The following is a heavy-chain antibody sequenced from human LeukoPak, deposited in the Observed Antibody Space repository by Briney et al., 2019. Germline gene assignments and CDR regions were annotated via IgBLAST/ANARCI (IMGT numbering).Heavy chain of an antibody. CDR1: GLSSIRFA. CDR3: AKDRFRCGSSYYTPLVR. V-gene: IGHV3-30*18. D-gene: IGHD2-15*01. Sequence: RGSMRPSCLAAGLSSIRFAMDWVRQAPGKGLEWVAVVSYDATNKYYADSVKGRFTISRDHSKNTLYLEMNSLRTEDTAVYYCAKDRFRCGSSYYTPLVRWVQGRTVTVSS. J-gene: IGHJ4*02. CDR2: VSYDATNK.